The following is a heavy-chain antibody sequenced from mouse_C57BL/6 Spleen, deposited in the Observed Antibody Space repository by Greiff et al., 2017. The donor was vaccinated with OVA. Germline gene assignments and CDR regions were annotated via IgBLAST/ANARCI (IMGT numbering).Heavy chain of an antibody. D-gene: IGHD2-3*01. CDR2: IYPGSGST. Sequence: QVQLQQPGAELVKPGASVKMSCKASGYTFTSYWITWVKQRPGQGLEWIGDIYPGSGSTNYNEKFKSKATLTVDTSSSTAYMQLSSLTSEDSAVYYCAREYDGYYGFAYWGQGTLATVSA. J-gene: IGHJ3*01. CDR3: AREYDGYYGFAY. V-gene: IGHV1-55*01. CDR1: GYTFTSYW.